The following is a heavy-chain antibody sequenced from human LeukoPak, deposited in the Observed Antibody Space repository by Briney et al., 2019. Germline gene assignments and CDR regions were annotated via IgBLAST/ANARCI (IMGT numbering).Heavy chain of an antibody. J-gene: IGHJ3*02. Sequence: SETLSLTCTVSGGSISSYYWSWIRQPPGKGLEWIGYIYYSGSTNYNPSLKSRVTISVDTSKNQFSLNLSSVTAADTAVYYCARVVCSSTTCPRGNAFDIWGQGTMVTVSS. D-gene: IGHD2-2*01. V-gene: IGHV4-59*01. CDR1: GGSISSYY. CDR3: ARVVCSSTTCPRGNAFDI. CDR2: IYYSGST.